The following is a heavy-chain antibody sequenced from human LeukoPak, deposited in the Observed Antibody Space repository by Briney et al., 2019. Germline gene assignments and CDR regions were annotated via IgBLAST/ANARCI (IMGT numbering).Heavy chain of an antibody. CDR1: GGSLSGYY. CDR2: ISHNGST. J-gene: IGHJ4*02. Sequence: SETLFLTCAVCGGSLSGYYWTWIRQPPGKGLEWIGEISHNGSTNYNPSLKSRVTMSLDTSENQFSLRLTSVTAADTAVYYCARGHIPSGTYSLFDYWGQGTLVTVSS. V-gene: IGHV4-34*01. CDR3: ARGHIPSGTYSLFDY. D-gene: IGHD1-26*01.